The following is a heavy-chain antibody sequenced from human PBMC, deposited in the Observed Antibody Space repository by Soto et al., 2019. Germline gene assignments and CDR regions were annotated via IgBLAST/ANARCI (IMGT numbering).Heavy chain of an antibody. V-gene: IGHV4-59*08. CDR3: ARSYGSCFDY. Sequence: SETLSLTCTVSGGSISSYYWSWIRQPPGKGLEWIGYIYYSGSTNYNPSLKSRVTISVDTSKNQFSPKLSSVTAADTAGYYCARSYGSCFDYWGQGTLVTGSS. CDR2: IYYSGST. J-gene: IGHJ4*02. D-gene: IGHD5-18*01. CDR1: GGSISSYY.